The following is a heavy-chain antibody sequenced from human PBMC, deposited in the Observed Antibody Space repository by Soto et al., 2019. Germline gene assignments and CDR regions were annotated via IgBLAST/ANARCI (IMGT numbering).Heavy chain of an antibody. Sequence: GESLKISFKGSGYSFTSYWISWVRQMPGKGLEWMGRIDPSDSYTNYSPSFQGHVTISADKSISTAYLQWSSLKASDTAMYYCARDYYGSGSYQHAPFDYWGQGTLVTVSS. CDR3: ARDYYGSGSYQHAPFDY. J-gene: IGHJ4*02. CDR2: IDPSDSYT. V-gene: IGHV5-10-1*01. D-gene: IGHD3-10*01. CDR1: GYSFTSYW.